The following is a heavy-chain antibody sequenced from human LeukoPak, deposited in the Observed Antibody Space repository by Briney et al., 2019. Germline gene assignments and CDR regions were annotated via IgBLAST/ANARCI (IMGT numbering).Heavy chain of an antibody. CDR2: INHSGST. D-gene: IGHD3-9*01. Sequence: RXPPGKGLEWIGEINHSGSTNYNPSLKSRVTISVDTSKNQFSLKLSSVTAADTAVYYCARDDDIWGQGTLVTVSS. CDR3: ARDDDI. J-gene: IGHJ4*02. V-gene: IGHV4-34*01.